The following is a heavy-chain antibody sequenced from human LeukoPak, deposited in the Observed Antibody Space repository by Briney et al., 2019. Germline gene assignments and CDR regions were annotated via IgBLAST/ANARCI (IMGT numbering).Heavy chain of an antibody. V-gene: IGHV4-34*01. Sequence: SETLSLTCAVYGGSFSGYYWSWIRQLPGEGLEWIGEINHSGSTNYNPSLKSRVTISVDTSKNQFSLKLSSVTAADTAVYYCARGMTNYYDSSGYYPFRYWGQGTLVTVSS. D-gene: IGHD3-22*01. J-gene: IGHJ4*02. CDR2: INHSGST. CDR3: ARGMTNYYDSSGYYPFRY. CDR1: GGSFSGYY.